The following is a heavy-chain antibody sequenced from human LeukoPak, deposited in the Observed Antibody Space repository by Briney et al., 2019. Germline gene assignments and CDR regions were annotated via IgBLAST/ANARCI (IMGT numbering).Heavy chain of an antibody. J-gene: IGHJ6*03. V-gene: IGHV4-59*01. Sequence: PSETLSLTCTVSGGSISSYYWSWIRQPPGKGLEWIGYIYYSGSTNYNPSLKSRVTISVDTSKNQFSLKLSSVTAADTAVYYCARVWYDFPHYYYMDVWGKGTTVTVSS. D-gene: IGHD3-3*01. CDR1: GGSISSYY. CDR2: IYYSGST. CDR3: ARVWYDFPHYYYMDV.